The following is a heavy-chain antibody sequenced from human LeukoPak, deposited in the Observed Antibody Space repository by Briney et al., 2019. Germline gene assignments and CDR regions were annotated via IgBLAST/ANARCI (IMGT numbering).Heavy chain of an antibody. Sequence: GGSLRLSCAASGFTFSSYSMNWVRQAPGKGLEWVSSISSSSSYIYYADSVKGRFTISRDNAKNSLYLQMNSLRAEDTAVYYCARDLGIVVAMPYYFDYWRQGTLVTVSS. V-gene: IGHV3-21*01. D-gene: IGHD3-22*01. CDR1: GFTFSSYS. CDR2: ISSSSSYI. CDR3: ARDLGIVVAMPYYFDY. J-gene: IGHJ4*02.